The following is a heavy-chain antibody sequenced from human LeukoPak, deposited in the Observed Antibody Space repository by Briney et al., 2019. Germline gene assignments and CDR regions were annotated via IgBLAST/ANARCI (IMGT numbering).Heavy chain of an antibody. CDR1: GFTFSSYG. V-gene: IGHV3-33*01. J-gene: IGHJ4*02. D-gene: IGHD3-10*01. Sequence: GGSLRLSCAASGFTFSSYGMHWVRQAPGKGLEWVAVIWYDGSNKYYADSVKGRFTISRDNSKNTLYLQMNSLRAEDTAVYYCARVPQLLWFGESYYFDYWGQGTLVTVSS. CDR2: IWYDGSNK. CDR3: ARVPQLLWFGESYYFDY.